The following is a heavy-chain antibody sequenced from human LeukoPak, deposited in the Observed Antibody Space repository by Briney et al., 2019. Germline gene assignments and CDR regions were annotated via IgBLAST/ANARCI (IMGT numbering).Heavy chain of an antibody. CDR1: GFTFSSSE. CDR3: ARDGPGYSFDH. Sequence: PGGSLRLSCAASGFTFSSSEMHWVRQAPGKGVEWVSCISTGGSTIYNADSVKGRFTVSRDNARNSLYLQMKSLRDEDTAVYYCARDGPGYSFDHWGQGTLVTVSS. CDR2: ISTGGSTI. V-gene: IGHV3-48*03. D-gene: IGHD5-18*01. J-gene: IGHJ4*02.